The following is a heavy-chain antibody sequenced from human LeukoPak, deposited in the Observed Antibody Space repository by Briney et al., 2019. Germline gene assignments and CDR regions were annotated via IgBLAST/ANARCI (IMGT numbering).Heavy chain of an antibody. CDR1: GGSISSYY. CDR3: ARVEPGSYYNPFDY. V-gene: IGHV4-59*01. CDR2: IYYSGST. D-gene: IGHD3-10*01. J-gene: IGHJ4*02. Sequence: KPSETLSLTCTVSGGSISSYYWSWIRQPPGKGLEWIGYIYYSGSTNYNPSLKSRVTISVDTSKNQFSLKLSSVTAADTAVYYCARVEPGSYYNPFDYWGQGTLVTVSS.